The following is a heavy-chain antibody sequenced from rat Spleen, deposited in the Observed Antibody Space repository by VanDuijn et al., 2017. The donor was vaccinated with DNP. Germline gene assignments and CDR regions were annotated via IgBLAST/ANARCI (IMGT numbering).Heavy chain of an antibody. V-gene: IGHV5-31*01. J-gene: IGHJ2*01. Sequence: EVQLVESGGGLVQPGRSLKLSCVASGFIFSNYWMTWIRQAPGKGLEWVASISNTGDHTYYSDSVKGRFSLSRDNAKSTLYLQMDSLRSEDTATYYCTGDSSSGGYFDYWGQGVMVTVSS. CDR2: ISNTGDHT. CDR3: TGDSSSGGYFDY. CDR1: GFIFSNYW. D-gene: IGHD1-2*01.